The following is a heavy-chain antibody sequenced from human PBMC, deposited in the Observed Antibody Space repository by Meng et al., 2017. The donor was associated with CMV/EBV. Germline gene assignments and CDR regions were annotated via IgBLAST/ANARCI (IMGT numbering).Heavy chain of an antibody. D-gene: IGHD3-16*01. CDR2: IEVIGHA. J-gene: IGHJ4*02. CDR3: AGSRPGGGACDY. CDR1: GAGNKNYS. V-gene: IGHV4-4*07. Sequence: GLGRLQPASLLLFHGIVTGAGNKNYSWKWVRLPAVKGLEWIGLIEVIGHAVYDPSLKSRVAVALDASKSQFSLTLNSVSAAETATYYFAGSRPGGGACDYWGQGILVTVS.